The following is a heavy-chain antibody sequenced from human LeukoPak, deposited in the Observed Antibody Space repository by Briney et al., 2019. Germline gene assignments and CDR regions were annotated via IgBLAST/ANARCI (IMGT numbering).Heavy chain of an antibody. CDR2: IYTSGST. J-gene: IGHJ6*03. D-gene: IGHD3-10*01. CDR1: GGSISSYY. Sequence: SETLSLTCTVSGGSISSYYWSWIRQPAGKGLEWIGRIYTSGSTNYNPSLKSRVTMSVDTSKNQFSLKLSSVTAADTAVYYCARISQPLLWFGESPGNMDVWGKGTTVTVSS. CDR3: ARISQPLLWFGESPGNMDV. V-gene: IGHV4-4*07.